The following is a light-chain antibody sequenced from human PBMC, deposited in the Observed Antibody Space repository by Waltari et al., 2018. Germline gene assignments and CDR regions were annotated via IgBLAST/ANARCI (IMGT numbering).Light chain of an antibody. V-gene: IGKV3-11*01. CDR1: QSIGSY. CDR3: QHRSNWPPS. J-gene: IGKJ2*01. Sequence: EIVLTQSPATLSLSPGERATLSCRASQSIGSYFAWYQQKPGLAPSLPLYDASNRAAGIPARFSGSGSGTDFTLTISSLEPEDFAVYYCQHRSNWPPSFGQGTKVEIE. CDR2: DAS.